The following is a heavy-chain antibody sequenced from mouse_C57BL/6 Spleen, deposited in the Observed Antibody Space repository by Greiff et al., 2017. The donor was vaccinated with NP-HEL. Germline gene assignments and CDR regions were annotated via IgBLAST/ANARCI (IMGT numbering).Heavy chain of an antibody. Sequence: VQLQQSGAELVKPGASVKISCKASGYTFTDYYINWVKQRPGQGLEWIGKIGPGSGSTYYNEKFKGKATLTVDKSSSTAYMELRSLTSEDSAVYYCARPDAMDYWGQGTSVTVSS. CDR2: IGPGSGST. V-gene: IGHV1-77*01. J-gene: IGHJ4*01. CDR3: ARPDAMDY. CDR1: GYTFTDYY.